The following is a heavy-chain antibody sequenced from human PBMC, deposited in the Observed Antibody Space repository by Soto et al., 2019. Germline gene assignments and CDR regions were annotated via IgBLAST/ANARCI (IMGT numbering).Heavy chain of an antibody. CDR2: IHAGNGNT. D-gene: IGHD2-15*01. V-gene: IGHV1-3*01. CDR3: ARGVAFLDY. CDR1: GYTFSSYA. J-gene: IGHJ4*02. Sequence: ASVKVSCKASGYTFSSYAIHWVRQAPGQGLEWMGLIHAGNGNTKYSQSFQGRVTISRDTSATTAYMELNSLRSEDTAVYYCARGVAFLDYWGQGTLVTVSS.